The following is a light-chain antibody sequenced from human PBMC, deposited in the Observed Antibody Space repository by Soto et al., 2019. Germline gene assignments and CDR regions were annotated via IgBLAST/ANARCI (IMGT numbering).Light chain of an antibody. J-gene: IGKJ2*01. CDR3: HQYADSPQT. V-gene: IGKV3-20*01. CDR1: QSGSSNY. CDR2: GAS. Sequence: EIVLTQPPGTLSLSPGERATLSCRASQSGSSNYLVWYQQKPGQAPRLLIYGASSRATGIPDRFSGSGSGTDFTLTISKLEPEDFAVYYCHQYADSPQTFGQGTKVEIK.